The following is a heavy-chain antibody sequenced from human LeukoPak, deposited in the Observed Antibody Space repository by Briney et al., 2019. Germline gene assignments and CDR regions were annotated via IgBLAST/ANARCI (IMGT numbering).Heavy chain of an antibody. Sequence: GESLRLSCAASGFTFSSYGMNWVRQAPGKGLEWVGVVWYDGSNKYYGDSVKGRFTISRDNSKNMLYLEMNSLRAEDTAVYYCARDYGGNSYYFDYWGQGTLATVSS. J-gene: IGHJ4*02. CDR2: VWYDGSNK. V-gene: IGHV3-33*01. CDR3: ARDYGGNSYYFDY. D-gene: IGHD4-23*01. CDR1: GFTFSSYG.